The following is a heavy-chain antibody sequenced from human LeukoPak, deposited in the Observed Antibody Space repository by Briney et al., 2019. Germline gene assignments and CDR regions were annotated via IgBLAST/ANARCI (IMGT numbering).Heavy chain of an antibody. CDR3: ARAKLRYFDWMGMDV. Sequence: GGSLRLSCAASGFTFSDYYMSWIRQAPGKGLEWVSYISSSGSTIYYADSVKGRFTISRDNAKNSLYLQMNSLRAEDTDVYYCARAKLRYFDWMGMDVWGQGTTVTVSS. V-gene: IGHV3-11*01. CDR2: ISSSGSTI. J-gene: IGHJ6*02. CDR1: GFTFSDYY. D-gene: IGHD3-9*01.